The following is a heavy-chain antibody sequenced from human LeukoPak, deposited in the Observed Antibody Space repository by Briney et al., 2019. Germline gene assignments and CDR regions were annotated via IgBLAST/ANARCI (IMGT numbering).Heavy chain of an antibody. J-gene: IGHJ3*02. CDR1: GYTFTGYY. V-gene: IGHV1-2*02. CDR3: AREIYGSGSLNAFDI. CDR2: INPNSGGT. Sequence: ASVKVSCKASGYTFTGYYMHWVRQAPGQGLEWMGWINPNSGGTNYAQKFQGRVTMTRDTSNSTAYMELSRLRSDDTAVYYCAREIYGSGSLNAFDIWGQGTMVTVSS. D-gene: IGHD3-10*01.